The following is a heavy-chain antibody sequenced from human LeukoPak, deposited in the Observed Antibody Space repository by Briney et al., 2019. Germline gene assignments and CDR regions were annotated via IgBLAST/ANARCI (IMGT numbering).Heavy chain of an antibody. CDR1: GFTFSSYW. D-gene: IGHD1-26*01. CDR2: IKQDGSEK. V-gene: IGHV3-7*04. CDR3: ARVGQGEWFFDL. J-gene: IGHJ2*01. Sequence: GSLRLSCAASGFTFSSYWMSWVRQAPGKGLEWVANIKQDGSEKYYVDSVKGRFTISRDNAMNTLYLQMNSLGAEDSAVYYCARVGQGEWFFDLWGRGTLVTVSS.